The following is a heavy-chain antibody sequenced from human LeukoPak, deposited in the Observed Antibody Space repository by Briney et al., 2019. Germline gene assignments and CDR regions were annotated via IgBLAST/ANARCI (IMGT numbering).Heavy chain of an antibody. V-gene: IGHV3-53*01. J-gene: IGHJ4*02. D-gene: IGHD6-19*01. CDR2: IYSDGST. CDR3: ARERSGWSYTFDY. CDR1: GFTVSSNY. Sequence: GGSLRLSCAASGFTVSSNYMSWVRQAPGKGLEWVSIIYSDGSTYYADSVKGRFTISRDNSKNTLYLQMNSLRAEDTAVYYCARERSGWSYTFDYWGQGTLVTVSS.